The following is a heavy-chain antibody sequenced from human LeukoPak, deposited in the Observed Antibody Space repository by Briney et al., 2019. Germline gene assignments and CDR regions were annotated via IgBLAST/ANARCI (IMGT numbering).Heavy chain of an antibody. CDR2: ISSSSSYI. D-gene: IGHD6-13*01. Sequence: PGGSLRLSCAASGFTFSSYRMNWVRQAPGKGLEWVSSISSSSSYIYYADSVKGRFTISRDNAKNSLYLQMNSLRAEDTAVYYCARDRLYSSSWHDYWGQGTLVTVSS. CDR1: GFTFSSYR. V-gene: IGHV3-21*01. CDR3: ARDRLYSSSWHDY. J-gene: IGHJ4*02.